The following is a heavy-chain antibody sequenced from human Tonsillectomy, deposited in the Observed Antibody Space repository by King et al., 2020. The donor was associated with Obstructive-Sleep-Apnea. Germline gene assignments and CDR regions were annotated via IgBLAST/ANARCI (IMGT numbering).Heavy chain of an antibody. D-gene: IGHD6-19*01. Sequence: QLQESGPGLVKPSETLSLTCTVSGGSISNYYWTWIRQPPGKGLEWIGQIYYSGSTNYNPSLQSRLTMSVDTSKNQFSLKLTSVTAADTAVYYCVRPYSSGWSWGERAFHIWGQGTMVTVSS. V-gene: IGHV4-59*01. CDR3: VRPYSSGWSWGERAFHI. CDR2: IYYSGST. CDR1: GGSISNYY. J-gene: IGHJ3*02.